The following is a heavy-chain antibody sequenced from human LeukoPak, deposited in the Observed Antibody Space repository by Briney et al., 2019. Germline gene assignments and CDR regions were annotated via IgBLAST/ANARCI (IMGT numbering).Heavy chain of an antibody. Sequence: PGGSLRLSCSASGFTFSSYEMNWVRQAPGKGLEWVSYISSSGSTIHYADSVKGRFTISRDNAKNSLYLQMNSLRAEDTAVYYCARPYDSSGYYSRSVLLYWGQGTLVTVSS. CDR1: GFTFSSYE. J-gene: IGHJ4*02. V-gene: IGHV3-48*03. D-gene: IGHD3-22*01. CDR3: ARPYDSSGYYSRSVLLY. CDR2: ISSSGSTI.